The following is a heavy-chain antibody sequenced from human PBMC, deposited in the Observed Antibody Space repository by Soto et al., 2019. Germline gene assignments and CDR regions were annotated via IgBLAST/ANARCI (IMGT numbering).Heavy chain of an antibody. D-gene: IGHD6-25*01. V-gene: IGHV1-69*01. J-gene: IGHJ3*02. CDR2: IIPIFGTA. CDR1: GGTFSSYA. CDR3: GRGGQRGGAGAFDI. Sequence: QVQLVQSGAEVKKPGSSVKVSCKASGGTFSSYAISWVRQAPGQGLEWMGGIIPIFGTANYAQKFQGRVTITADESTRTAYRELRRVRSEGRAVDCGGRGGQRGGAGAFDIWGQGTMVTVSS.